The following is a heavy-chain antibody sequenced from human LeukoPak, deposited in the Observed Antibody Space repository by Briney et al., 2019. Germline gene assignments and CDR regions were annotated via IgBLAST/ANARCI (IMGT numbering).Heavy chain of an antibody. CDR1: GYTFTIYG. V-gene: IGHV1-18*01. CDR3: ARMGIVGATDFDY. D-gene: IGHD1-26*01. Sequence: ASVKVSCKASGYTFTIYGSSCGRHAPGQGREWMGWISAENDNTNYAQKLQGRVTMTTDTSTSTAYMERRSLRSEDTAEYYCARMGIVGATDFDYWGEGSLVVVSS. CDR2: ISAENDNT. J-gene: IGHJ4*02.